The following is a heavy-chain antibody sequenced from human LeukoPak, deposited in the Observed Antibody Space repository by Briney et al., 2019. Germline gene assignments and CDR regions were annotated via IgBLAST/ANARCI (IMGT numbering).Heavy chain of an antibody. Sequence: EGSLRLSCAATGFNFDDYTMQWVRQPPAKALEWVSLISWDGSTTYYADSVKGRFTISRDNSKDSLYLQMNSLRTEDTAFYYCAKKGVAVTSTGSYFDYWGQGTLVTVSS. V-gene: IGHV3-43*01. CDR1: GFNFDDYT. J-gene: IGHJ4*02. D-gene: IGHD6-19*01. CDR3: AKKGVAVTSTGSYFDY. CDR2: ISWDGSTT.